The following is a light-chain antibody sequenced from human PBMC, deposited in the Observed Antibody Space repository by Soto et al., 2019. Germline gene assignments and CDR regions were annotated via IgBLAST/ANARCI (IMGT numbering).Light chain of an antibody. CDR1: SSNIGSNT. J-gene: IGLJ2*01. V-gene: IGLV1-44*01. CDR3: AAWDDSLNAVV. CDR2: SNN. Sequence: QSVLTQPPSASGTLGQRVTISCSGSSSNIGSNTVNWYQQLPGTAPKLLIYSNNQWPSGVPDRFSGSKSGTSASLAISGLQSEDEADYYCAAWDDSLNAVVFGGGTKVTVL.